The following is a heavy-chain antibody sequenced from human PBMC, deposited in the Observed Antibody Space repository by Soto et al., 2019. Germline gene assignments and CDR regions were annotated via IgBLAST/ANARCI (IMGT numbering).Heavy chain of an antibody. CDR2: IDSDGSST. CDR3: ARGLKGYYGVDV. J-gene: IGHJ6*02. Sequence: GGSLRLSCAASGFTFSSYWMHWVRQAPGKGLVWVSRIDSDGSSTSYADSVKGRFTISRDNAKNTLYLQMNSLRAEDTAVYYCARGLKGYYGVDVWGQGTTVTVSS. V-gene: IGHV3-74*01. D-gene: IGHD3-16*01. CDR1: GFTFSSYW.